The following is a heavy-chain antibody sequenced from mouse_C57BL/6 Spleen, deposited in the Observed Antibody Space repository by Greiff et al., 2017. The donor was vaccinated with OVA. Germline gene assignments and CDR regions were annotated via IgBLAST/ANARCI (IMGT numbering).Heavy chain of an antibody. CDR1: GYAFSSSW. J-gene: IGHJ1*03. V-gene: IGHV1-82*01. CDR2: IYPGDGDT. D-gene: IGHD1-1*01. CDR3: ARNYGSSSYWYFDV. Sequence: VQLQQSGPELVKPGASVKISCKASGYAFSSSWMNWVKQRPGKGLEWIGRIYPGDGDTNYNGKFKGKATLAADKSSSTAYMQLSSLTSEDSAVYCCARNYGSSSYWYFDVWGTGTTVTVSS.